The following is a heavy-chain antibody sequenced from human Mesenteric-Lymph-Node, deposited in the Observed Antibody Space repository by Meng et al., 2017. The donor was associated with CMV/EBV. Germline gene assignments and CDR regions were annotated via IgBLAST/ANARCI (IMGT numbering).Heavy chain of an antibody. V-gene: IGHV3-66*02. Sequence: GESLKISCAASGFTVSSSYMSWVRQAPGKGLEWVSLIYGGGTTYYADSVKGRFTVSRDNSKNMLNLQMNSLRAEDTAVYYCARDLDYYDSSGYYSHWGQGTLVTVSS. J-gene: IGHJ4*02. CDR2: IYGGGTT. D-gene: IGHD3-22*01. CDR1: GFTVSSSY. CDR3: ARDLDYYDSSGYYSH.